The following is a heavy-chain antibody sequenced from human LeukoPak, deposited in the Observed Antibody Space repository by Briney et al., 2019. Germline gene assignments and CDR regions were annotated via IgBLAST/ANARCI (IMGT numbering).Heavy chain of an antibody. V-gene: IGHV3-7*03. CDR3: AITTVTQFDY. D-gene: IGHD4-17*01. J-gene: IGHJ4*02. CDR2: IKQDGSEK. CDR1: GSTFSSYW. Sequence: GGSQRLSCAASGSTFSSYWMSWVRQAPGKGLEWVANIKQDGSEKYYVDSVKGRFTISRDNAKNSLYLQMNSLRAEDTAVYYCAITTVTQFDYWGQGTLVTVSS.